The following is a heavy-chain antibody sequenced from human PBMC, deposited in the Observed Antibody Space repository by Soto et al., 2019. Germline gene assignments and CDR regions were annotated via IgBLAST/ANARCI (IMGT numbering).Heavy chain of an antibody. D-gene: IGHD3-10*01. J-gene: IGHJ4*02. CDR3: ARDHPGSPYFDY. V-gene: IGHV4-59*01. CDR2: IYYSGTT. CDR1: RGSISSYY. Sequence: PSETLSLTCTVSRGSISSYYWSWIRQPPGKGLEWIGYIYYSGTTNYNPSLKSRVTISVDTSRNQFSLRLNSVTAADTAVYYCARDHPGSPYFDYWGQGALVTVSS.